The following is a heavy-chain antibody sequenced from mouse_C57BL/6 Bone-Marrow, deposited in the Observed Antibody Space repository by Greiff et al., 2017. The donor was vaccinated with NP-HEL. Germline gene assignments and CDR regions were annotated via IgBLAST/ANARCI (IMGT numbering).Heavy chain of an antibody. CDR1: GYTFTDYY. CDR2: INPNNGGT. Sequence: EVQLHQSGPELVKPGASVKISCKASGYTFTDYYMNWVKQSHGKSLEWIGDINPNNGGTSYNQKFKGKATLTVDKSSSTAYMELRSLTSEDSAVYYCARETTVVEGGTLYFDYWGQGTTLTVSS. J-gene: IGHJ2*01. CDR3: ARETTVVEGGTLYFDY. D-gene: IGHD1-1*01. V-gene: IGHV1-26*01.